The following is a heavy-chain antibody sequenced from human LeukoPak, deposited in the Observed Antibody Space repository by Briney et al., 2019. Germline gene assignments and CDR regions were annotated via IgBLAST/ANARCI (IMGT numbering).Heavy chain of an antibody. CDR3: ARQRRTVAGLEDY. J-gene: IGHJ4*02. Sequence: PSETLSLTCAVSGGSISSSNWWSWVRQPPGQGLEWIGEIYHSGSTNYNPSLKSRVTISVDKSKNQFSLKLSSVTAADTAVYYCARQRRTVAGLEDYWGQGTLVTVSS. D-gene: IGHD6-19*01. CDR2: IYHSGST. V-gene: IGHV4-4*02. CDR1: GGSISSSNW.